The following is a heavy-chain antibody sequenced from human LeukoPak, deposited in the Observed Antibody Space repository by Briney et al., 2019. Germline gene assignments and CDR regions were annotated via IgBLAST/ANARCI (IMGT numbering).Heavy chain of an antibody. CDR2: IGSRSSSI. Sequence: GGSLRLSCAASGFTFNSYSMTWVRQAPGKGLEWVSSIGSRSSSIYYADSVKGRFTISRDNAKNSLFLQMNSLRAEDTAVYYCANGGGARYCSSTSCYTEGDYWGQGTLVTVSS. D-gene: IGHD2-2*02. CDR1: GFTFNSYS. CDR3: ANGGGARYCSSTSCYTEGDY. V-gene: IGHV3-21*01. J-gene: IGHJ4*02.